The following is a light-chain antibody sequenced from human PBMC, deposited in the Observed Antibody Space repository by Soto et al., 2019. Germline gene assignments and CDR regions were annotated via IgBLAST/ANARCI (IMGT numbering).Light chain of an antibody. CDR3: MQASQLRT. J-gene: IGKJ1*01. V-gene: IGKV2-24*01. Sequence: IVLTQTPLSSAVTPGQPASFSCGSSESLVHSDGKTYLGWLHLRPGQPPRLLTYQISKRPPGVPDRFSGSGAGTNFTLKISRVEPEDVGTFYCMQASQLRTFGQGTKVDIK. CDR1: ESLVHSDGKTY. CDR2: QIS.